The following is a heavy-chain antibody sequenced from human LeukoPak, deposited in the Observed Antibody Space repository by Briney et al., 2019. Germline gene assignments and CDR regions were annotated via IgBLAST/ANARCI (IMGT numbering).Heavy chain of an antibody. J-gene: IGHJ4*02. D-gene: IGHD3-3*01. CDR3: ARGSDDFWSGYSPSY. V-gene: IGHV1-2*02. Sequence: WASVKVSCKASGYTFTGYYMHWLRQAPGQGLEWMGWINPNSGGTNYAQKFQGRVTMTRDTSISTAYMEPSRLRSDDTAVYYCARGSDDFWSGYSPSYWGQGTLVTVSS. CDR1: GYTFTGYY. CDR2: INPNSGGT.